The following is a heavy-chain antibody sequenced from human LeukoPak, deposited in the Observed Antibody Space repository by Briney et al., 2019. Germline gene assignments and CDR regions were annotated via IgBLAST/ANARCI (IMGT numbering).Heavy chain of an antibody. CDR2: IYSGGST. V-gene: IGHV3-66*01. CDR1: GFTVSRNY. D-gene: IGHD1-7*01. Sequence: GGSLRLSCAASGFTVSRNYMSWVRQAPGKGLEWVSVIYSGGSTYYADSVKGRFTISRDNARNSLYLQMNSLRAEDTAVYYCARDRDWNSGFDYWGQGTLVTVSS. CDR3: ARDRDWNSGFDY. J-gene: IGHJ4*02.